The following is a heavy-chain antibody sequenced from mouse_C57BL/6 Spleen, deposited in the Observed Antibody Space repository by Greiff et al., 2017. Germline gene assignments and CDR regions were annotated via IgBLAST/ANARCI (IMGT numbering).Heavy chain of an antibody. J-gene: IGHJ4*01. CDR2: IYPRSGNT. D-gene: IGHD2-3*01. CDR3: ATGLLRGYYAMDY. Sequence: QVQLQQSGAELARPGASVKLSCKASGYTFTSYGISWVKQRTGQGLEWIGEIYPRSGNTYYNEKFKGKATLTADKSSSTAYMELRSLTSEDSAVYFCATGLLRGYYAMDYWGQGTSVTVSS. V-gene: IGHV1-81*01. CDR1: GYTFTSYG.